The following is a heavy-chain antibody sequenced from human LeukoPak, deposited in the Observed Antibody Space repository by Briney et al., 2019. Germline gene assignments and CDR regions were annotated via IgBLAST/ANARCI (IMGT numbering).Heavy chain of an antibody. J-gene: IGHJ4*02. CDR1: GGSVSSGSYY. D-gene: IGHD6-13*01. CDR3: ARGRPKQQALDY. V-gene: IGHV4-61*01. Sequence: SETLSLTCTVSGGSVSSGSYYWSWIRQPPGKGLEWIGYIYCSGSTNYNPSLKSRVTISVDTSKNQFSLKLSSVTAADTAVYYCARGRPKQQALDYWGQGTLVTVSS. CDR2: IYCSGST.